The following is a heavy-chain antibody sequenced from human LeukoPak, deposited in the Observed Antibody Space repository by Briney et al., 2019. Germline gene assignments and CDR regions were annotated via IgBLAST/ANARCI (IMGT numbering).Heavy chain of an antibody. CDR3: AKDQLWVGYSYGSPIDY. Sequence: AGGSLRLSCETSGFTFSNYAMSWVRQAPGGGVGLVSGIKYCDGGTYYADSVKGRITISRDNSKNTLSLQMNSLRAEDTAVYYCAKDQLWVGYSYGSPIDYWGQGTLVTVSS. J-gene: IGHJ4*02. CDR2: IKYCDGGT. D-gene: IGHD5-18*01. V-gene: IGHV3-23*01. CDR1: GFTFSNYA.